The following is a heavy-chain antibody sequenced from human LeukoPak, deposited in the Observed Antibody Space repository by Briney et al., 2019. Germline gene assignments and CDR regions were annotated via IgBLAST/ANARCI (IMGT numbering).Heavy chain of an antibody. V-gene: IGHV3-30*03. CDR1: GFTFSSYG. D-gene: IGHD5-18*01. CDR3: ARANGQLWTTPDY. J-gene: IGHJ4*02. CDR2: ISYDGSKK. Sequence: GGSLRLSCAASGFTFSSYGMHWVRQPQGEGLEWVAVISYDGSKKSSAESVKGRFTISRDNSKNTLYLQMNSLRLEDTAVYFCARANGQLWTTPDYWGQGTLVTISS.